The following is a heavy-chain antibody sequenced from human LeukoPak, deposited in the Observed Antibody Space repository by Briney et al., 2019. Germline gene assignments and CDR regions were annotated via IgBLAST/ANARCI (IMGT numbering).Heavy chain of an antibody. CDR2: VSYDGSNK. Sequence: HSGGSLRLSCAASGFTFSSYAMDWVRQSPGKGREWVAVVSYDGSNKFHADSVKGQFPISRDNSKNTLYLQMNSLRAEDTAVYYCARDWSLGYSIDYWGQGTLVTVSS. CDR1: GFTFSSYA. V-gene: IGHV3-30*14. D-gene: IGHD5-18*01. J-gene: IGHJ4*02. CDR3: ARDWSLGYSIDY.